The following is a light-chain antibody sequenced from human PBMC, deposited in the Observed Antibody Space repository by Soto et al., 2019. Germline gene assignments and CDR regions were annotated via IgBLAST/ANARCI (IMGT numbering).Light chain of an antibody. CDR2: DNS. CDR3: GTWDSRLSAV. CDR1: TSNIGNNY. J-gene: IGLJ1*01. V-gene: IGLV1-51*01. Sequence: QSVLTQPPSVSAAPGQKVTISCSGGTSNIGNNYVAWYQQFPGTAPKRIIYDNSKRASGIPDRFSGSKSGSSATLVITGLQTGDEADYYCGTWDSRLSAVFGPGTKVTVL.